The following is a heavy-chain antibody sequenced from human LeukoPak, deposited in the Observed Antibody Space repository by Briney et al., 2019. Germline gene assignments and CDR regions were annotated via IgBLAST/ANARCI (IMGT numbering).Heavy chain of an antibody. CDR1: GGSFSGYY. CDR3: ARQTLFEN. V-gene: IGHV4-34*01. CDR2: INHSGST. Sequence: SETLSLTCAVYGGSFSGYYWSWIRQPPGKGLEWIGEINHSGSTSYNPSLQSRVTLSVDTSKNQFSLKLSSVTAADAAVYYCARQTLFENWGQGTLVTVSS. D-gene: IGHD3-10*02. J-gene: IGHJ4*02.